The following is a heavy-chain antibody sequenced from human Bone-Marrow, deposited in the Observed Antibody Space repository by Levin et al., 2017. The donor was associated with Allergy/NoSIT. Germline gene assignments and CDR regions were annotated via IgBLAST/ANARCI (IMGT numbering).Heavy chain of an antibody. CDR3: ARDRFCSGGSCPEFFHD. Sequence: SETLSLTCTVSGGSISSGNSYWSWIRQTPGKGLEWLGYISYSGTTYYNPSVRSRLIISADTSKNQFSLKLNSVTAADTALYFCARDRFCSGGSCPEFFHDWGQGTLVTVSS. CDR2: ISYSGTT. D-gene: IGHD2-15*01. V-gene: IGHV4-30-4*01. J-gene: IGHJ1*01. CDR1: GGSISSGNSY.